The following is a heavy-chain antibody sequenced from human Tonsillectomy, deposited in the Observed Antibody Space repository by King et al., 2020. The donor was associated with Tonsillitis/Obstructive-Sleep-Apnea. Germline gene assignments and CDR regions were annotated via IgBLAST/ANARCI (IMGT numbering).Heavy chain of an antibody. V-gene: IGHV3-33*01. CDR3: ARETAYYDFWSGYYTPSYYFDY. D-gene: IGHD3-3*01. J-gene: IGHJ4*02. CDR2: IWYDGSNK. CDR1: GFTFSSYG. Sequence: VQLVESGGGVVQPGRSLRLSCAASGFTFSSYGMHWVRQAPGKGLEWVAVIWYDGSNKYYADSVKGRFTISRDNSKNTLYLQMNSLRAEDTAVYYCARETAYYDFWSGYYTPSYYFDYWGQGTLVTVSS.